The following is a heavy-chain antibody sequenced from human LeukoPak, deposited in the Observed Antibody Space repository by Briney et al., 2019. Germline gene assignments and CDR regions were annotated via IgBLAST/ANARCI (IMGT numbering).Heavy chain of an antibody. D-gene: IGHD6-13*01. V-gene: IGHV4-59*02. J-gene: IGHJ5*02. CDR2: IDYSGNT. Sequence: SETLSLTCTVSGGSVNSYYWSWIRQPPGKGLEWLGYIDYSGNTNYNPSLKSRVTMSVDPSKNQFSLKVNSVTAADTAVYYCARDPWGSSWYYKWFDPWGQGTLVTVSS. CDR1: GGSVNSYY. CDR3: ARDPWGSSWYYKWFDP.